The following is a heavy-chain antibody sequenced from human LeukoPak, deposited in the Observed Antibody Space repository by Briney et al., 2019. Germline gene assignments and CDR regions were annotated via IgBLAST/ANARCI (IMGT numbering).Heavy chain of an antibody. D-gene: IGHD1-26*01. Sequence: GGSLRLSCAASGFTFSSYAMSWVRQAPGKGLEWLSAISGSGGSTYYADSVKGRFTISRDNSKNTLYLQMNSLRAEDTAVYYCAKEGRVYLVGAKHPFDYWGQGTLVTVSS. J-gene: IGHJ4*02. CDR1: GFTFSSYA. CDR3: AKEGRVYLVGAKHPFDY. CDR2: ISGSGGST. V-gene: IGHV3-23*01.